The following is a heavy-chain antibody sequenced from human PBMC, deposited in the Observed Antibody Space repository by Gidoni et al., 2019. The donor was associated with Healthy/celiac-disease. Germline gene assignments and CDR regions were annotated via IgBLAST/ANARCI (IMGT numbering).Heavy chain of an antibody. V-gene: IGHV3-20*01. CDR1: GFTFDDYG. D-gene: IGHD6-13*01. J-gene: IGHJ2*01. CDR3: ARDVYSSSWDQEEGDWYFDL. Sequence: EVQLVESGGGVVRPGGSLRLSCAASGFTFDDYGMSWVRQAPGKGLEWVSGINWNGGSTGYADSVKGRFTISRDNAKNSLYLQMNSLRAEDTALYHCARDVYSSSWDQEEGDWYFDLWGRGTLVTVSS. CDR2: INWNGGST.